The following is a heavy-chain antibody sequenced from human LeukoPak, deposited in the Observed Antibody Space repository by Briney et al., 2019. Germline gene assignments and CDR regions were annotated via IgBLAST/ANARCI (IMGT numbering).Heavy chain of an antibody. CDR1: GFTFNSYS. CDR3: ARDFSMGLDY. J-gene: IGHJ4*02. CDR2: ISSSSSYI. Sequence: GGSLRLSCAASGFTFNSYSMNWVRQAPGKGLEWVSSISSSSSYIYYADSVKGRFTISRDNAKNSLYLQMNSLRAEDTAVYYCARDFSMGLDYWGQGTLVTVSS. V-gene: IGHV3-21*01. D-gene: IGHD3-10*01.